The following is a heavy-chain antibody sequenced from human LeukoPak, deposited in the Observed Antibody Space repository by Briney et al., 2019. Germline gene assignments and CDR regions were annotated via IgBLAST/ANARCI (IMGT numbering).Heavy chain of an antibody. D-gene: IGHD1-1*01. CDR2: FDPEDGET. J-gene: IGHJ4*02. CDR3: ATVVFSYNLFDY. V-gene: IGHV1-24*01. Sequence: PSVKVSCKVSGYTLTELSMHWVRQAPGKGLEWMGGFDPEDGETIYAQKFQGRVTMTEDTSTDTAYMELSSLRSEDTAVYYCATVVFSYNLFDYWGQGTLVTVSS. CDR1: GYTLTELS.